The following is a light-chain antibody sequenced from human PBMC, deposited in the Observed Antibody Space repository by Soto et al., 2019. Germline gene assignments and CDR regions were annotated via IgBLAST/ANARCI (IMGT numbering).Light chain of an antibody. Sequence: DIQMTQSPSTLSASVGDRVSITCRASQSISSWLAWYQQKPGKAPKLLIYDASSLESGDPSRFSGSGSGTEFTLTISSLQPDDLANYYCQQYNSYSRYTFGQGTKLDIK. V-gene: IGKV1-5*01. J-gene: IGKJ2*01. CDR3: QQYNSYSRYT. CDR1: QSISSW. CDR2: DAS.